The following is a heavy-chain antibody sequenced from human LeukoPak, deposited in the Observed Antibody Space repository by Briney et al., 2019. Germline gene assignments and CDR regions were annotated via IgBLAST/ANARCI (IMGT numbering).Heavy chain of an antibody. Sequence: GGSLRLSCAASGFTFDDYAMHWVRQAPGKGLEWVSGISWNSGSIGYADSVKGRFTISRDNAKNSLYLQMNSLRAEDTALDYCAKGIAAAGKGSFDYWGQGTLVTVSS. CDR1: GFTFDDYA. CDR2: ISWNSGSI. J-gene: IGHJ4*02. V-gene: IGHV3-9*01. CDR3: AKGIAAAGKGSFDY. D-gene: IGHD6-13*01.